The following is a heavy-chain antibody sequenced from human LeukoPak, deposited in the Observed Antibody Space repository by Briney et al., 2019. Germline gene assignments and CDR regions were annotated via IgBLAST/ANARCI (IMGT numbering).Heavy chain of an antibody. Sequence: GGSLRLSCAASGFTFSSNYMSWVRQAPGKGLEWVSVIYSGGSTYYADSVKGRFTISRDNYKNTLYLQMNSLRAEDTAVYYCASGSGSYRTPYYYMDVWGTGTTVTVSS. CDR1: GFTFSSNY. CDR3: ASGSGSYRTPYYYMDV. D-gene: IGHD3-10*01. J-gene: IGHJ6*03. CDR2: IYSGGST. V-gene: IGHV3-53*01.